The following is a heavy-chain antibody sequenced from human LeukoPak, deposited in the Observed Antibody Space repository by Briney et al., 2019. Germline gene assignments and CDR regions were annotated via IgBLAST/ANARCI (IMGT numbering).Heavy chain of an antibody. V-gene: IGHV1-2*02. CDR3: ARDLVHSSSSWLGGWFDP. Sequence: ASVKVSCKASGYTFTGYYMHWVRQAPGQGLEWMGWINPNSGGTNYAQKFQGRVTMTRDTSISTAYMELSRLRYDDTAVYYCARDLVHSSSSWLGGWFDPWGQGTLVTVSS. CDR2: INPNSGGT. J-gene: IGHJ5*02. CDR1: GYTFTGYY. D-gene: IGHD6-13*01.